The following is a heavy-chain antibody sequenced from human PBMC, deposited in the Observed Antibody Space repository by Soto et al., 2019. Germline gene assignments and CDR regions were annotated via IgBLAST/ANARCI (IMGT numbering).Heavy chain of an antibody. Sequence: QVHLVQSGAEVKKPGASVKVSCQASGYTFTSYGISWVRQAPGQGLEWMGWISAYNGNTNYAQKLQGRVTMTTDTSTSTAYMELRSLRSDDTAVYYCARDLCGYCSSSSCSSFRFDYWGQGTLVTVSS. CDR3: ARDLCGYCSSSSCSSFRFDY. CDR2: ISAYNGNT. CDR1: GYTFTSYG. D-gene: IGHD2-2*03. J-gene: IGHJ4*02. V-gene: IGHV1-18*04.